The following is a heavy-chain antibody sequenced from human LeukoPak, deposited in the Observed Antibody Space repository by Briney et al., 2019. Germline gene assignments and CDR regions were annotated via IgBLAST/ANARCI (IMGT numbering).Heavy chain of an antibody. CDR3: ATGVVSLYFDY. CDR2: IYYSGST. V-gene: IGHV4-59*01. CDR1: GGSISSYY. J-gene: IGHJ4*02. Sequence: SETLSLTCTVSGGSISSYYWSWIRQPPGKGLEWIGYIYYSGSTNYNPSLKSRVTISVDTSKNQFSLKLSSVPAADTAVYYCATGVVSLYFDYWGQGTLVTVSS. D-gene: IGHD3-22*01.